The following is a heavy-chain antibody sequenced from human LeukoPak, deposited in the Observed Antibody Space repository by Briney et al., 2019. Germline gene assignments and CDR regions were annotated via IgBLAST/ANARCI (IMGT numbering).Heavy chain of an antibody. D-gene: IGHD3-16*01. CDR2: IYHSGST. J-gene: IGHJ4*02. V-gene: IGHV4-30-2*01. Sequence: SETLSLTCAVSGGSISSGGYSWSWIRQPPGKGLEWIGYIYHSGSTYYNPSLKSRVTISVDRSKNQFSLKLSSVTAADTAVYYCARLVPRIMITFGDIRDWGQGTLVTVSS. CDR1: GGSISSGGYS. CDR3: ARLVPRIMITFGDIRD.